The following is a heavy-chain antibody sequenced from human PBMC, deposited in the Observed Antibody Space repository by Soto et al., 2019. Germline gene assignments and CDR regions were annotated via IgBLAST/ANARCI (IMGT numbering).Heavy chain of an antibody. CDR2: IYPGDSDT. J-gene: IGHJ6*02. CDR3: ARSSIYGYVWGSYRYTPDYYYGMDV. V-gene: IGHV5-51*01. Sequence: GESLKISCKGSGYSFTSYWIGWVRQMPGKGLEWMGIIYPGDSDTRYSPSFQGQVTISADKSISTAYLQWSSLKASDTAMYYCARSSIYGYVWGSYRYTPDYYYGMDVWGQGTTVTVSS. CDR1: GYSFTSYW. D-gene: IGHD3-16*02.